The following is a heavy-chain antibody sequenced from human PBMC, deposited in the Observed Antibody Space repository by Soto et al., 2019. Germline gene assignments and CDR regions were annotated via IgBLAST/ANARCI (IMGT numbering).Heavy chain of an antibody. Sequence: GGSLRLSCAASGFTSDDYAMHWVRQPPGKGLEWVSSISGNSDYIGYADSVKGRFTISRDDAKSSLYLEMNSLRADDTALYYCAKDCTSTTCFSTWGRGTRVTVSS. J-gene: IGHJ4*02. V-gene: IGHV3-9*02. D-gene: IGHD2-2*01. CDR1: GFTSDDYA. CDR2: ISGNSDYI. CDR3: AKDCTSTTCFST.